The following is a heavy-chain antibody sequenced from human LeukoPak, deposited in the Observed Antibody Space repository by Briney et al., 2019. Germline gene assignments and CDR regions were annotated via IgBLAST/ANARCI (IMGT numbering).Heavy chain of an antibody. Sequence: SETLSLTCAVYGGSFSGYYWSWIRQPPGKGLEWLGEINHSGSTNYNPSLKSRVTISVDTSKNQFSLKLSSVTAADTAVYYCARGPDSSGYYSLKRYYHYMDVWGKGTTVTVSS. D-gene: IGHD3-22*01. V-gene: IGHV4-34*01. J-gene: IGHJ6*03. CDR1: GGSFSGYY. CDR2: INHSGST. CDR3: ARGPDSSGYYSLKRYYHYMDV.